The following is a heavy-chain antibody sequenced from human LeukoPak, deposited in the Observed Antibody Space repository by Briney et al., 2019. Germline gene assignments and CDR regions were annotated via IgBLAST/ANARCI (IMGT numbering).Heavy chain of an antibody. CDR3: ARGRPLFEDY. V-gene: IGHV3-21*01. CDR1: GFTFSTYE. D-gene: IGHD3-10*02. Sequence: PGGSLRLSCVASGFTFSTYEMDWVRQAPGKGLEWVSSISSSSSYTSYADSVKGRFTISRDNAKSSLYLQMNSLRVEDTAVYYCARGRPLFEDYWGQGTLVTVSS. J-gene: IGHJ4*02. CDR2: ISSSSSYT.